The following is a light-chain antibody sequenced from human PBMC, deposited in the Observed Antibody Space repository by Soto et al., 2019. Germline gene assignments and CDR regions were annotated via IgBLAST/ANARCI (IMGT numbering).Light chain of an antibody. V-gene: IGKV3-15*01. J-gene: IGKJ1*01. Sequence: EIVMTQSPATLSLSPGERATLTCRASQSVSSNLAWYQQKPGQAPRLLIHGASTRATGIPARFSGSGSGTEFTLTISSLQSEDVAVYHCQQYNNWPPWTFGQGTKVEIK. CDR2: GAS. CDR3: QQYNNWPPWT. CDR1: QSVSSN.